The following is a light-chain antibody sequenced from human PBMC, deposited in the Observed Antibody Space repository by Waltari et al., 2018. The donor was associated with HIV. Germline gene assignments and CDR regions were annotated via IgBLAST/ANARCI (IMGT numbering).Light chain of an antibody. J-gene: IGLJ1*01. V-gene: IGLV2-18*02. CDR2: YVN. CDR1: NSAIGTNDR. Sequence: QSALTQPLAVSGSPGQSVTISCTGTNSAIGTNDRVCCYHQTPGTAPKLIIYYVNRRLSGVPARFSVSKSGNTASLTISGLQAEDEGDYYCSSYTTTTARVFGTGTKVTVL. CDR3: SSYTTTTARV.